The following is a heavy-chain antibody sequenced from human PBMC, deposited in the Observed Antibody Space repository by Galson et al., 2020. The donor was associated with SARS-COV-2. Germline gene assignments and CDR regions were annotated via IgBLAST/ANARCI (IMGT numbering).Heavy chain of an antibody. V-gene: IGHV4-31*03. CDR3: ARRRTTVPLVGPYYFDY. J-gene: IGHJ4*02. CDR1: GGSISSGGYY. CDR2: IYYSGST. D-gene: IGHD4-17*01. Sequence: TLSLTCTVSGGSISSGGYYWSWIRQHPGKGLEWIGYIYYSGSTYYNPSLKSRVTISVDTSKNQFSLKLSSVTAADTAVYYCARRRTTVPLVGPYYFDYWGQGTLVTVSS.